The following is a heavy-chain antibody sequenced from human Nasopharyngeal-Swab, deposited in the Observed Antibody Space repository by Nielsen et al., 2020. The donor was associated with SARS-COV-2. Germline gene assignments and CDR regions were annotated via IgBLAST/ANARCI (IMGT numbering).Heavy chain of an antibody. D-gene: IGHD6-19*01. V-gene: IGHV4-34*01. CDR2: IYHSGST. Sequence: SETLSLTCAVYGGSFSGYYWSWIRQPPGKGLEWIGSIYHSGSTYYNPSLKSRVTISVDTSKNQFSLKLSSVTAADTAVYYCARDAIVVAGRYWYFDLWGRGTLVTVSS. CDR3: ARDAIVVAGRYWYFDL. J-gene: IGHJ2*01. CDR1: GGSFSGYY.